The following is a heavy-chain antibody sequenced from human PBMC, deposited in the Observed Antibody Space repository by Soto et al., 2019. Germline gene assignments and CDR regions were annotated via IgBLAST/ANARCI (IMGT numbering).Heavy chain of an antibody. CDR1: GFSFSSYE. D-gene: IGHD3-22*01. J-gene: IGHJ6*02. V-gene: IGHV3-48*03. Sequence: LRLSCAASGFSFSSYEMNWVRQAPGKGLEWVSYISSSGSTIYYADSVKGRFTISRDNAKNSLYLQMNSLRAEDTAVYYCARDLGSGYYRDDYYYYGMDVWGQGTTVTVSS. CDR3: ARDLGSGYYRDDYYYYGMDV. CDR2: ISSSGSTI.